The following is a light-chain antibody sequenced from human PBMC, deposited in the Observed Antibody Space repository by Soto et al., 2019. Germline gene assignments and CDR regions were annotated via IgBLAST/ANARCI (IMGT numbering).Light chain of an antibody. CDR1: TGAITSGYY. CDR2: STD. V-gene: IGLV7-43*01. Sequence: QAVVTQEPSLTVSPGGTVTLTCTSNTGAITSGYYPNWFQQKPGQAPRALIFSTDNRHSWTPARFSGSLLGDKAALTLSSVQPEDEAEYYCLLYYGGCQFGVFGTGTKLTVL. J-gene: IGLJ1*01. CDR3: LLYYGGCQFGV.